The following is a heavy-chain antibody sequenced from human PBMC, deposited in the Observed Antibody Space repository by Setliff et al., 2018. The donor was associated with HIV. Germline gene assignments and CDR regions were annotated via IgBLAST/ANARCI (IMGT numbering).Heavy chain of an antibody. Sequence: SETLSLTCTVSGGSIDGYYWARIRQTPGKGLQWIGYISDSGSTVNNPSLKSRVAISIATPTNQFFLQLTSVTAADTATYYCARAPPPENYSGGFYYFDFWGQGALVTVSS. CDR1: GGSIDGYY. CDR2: ISDSGST. J-gene: IGHJ4*02. CDR3: ARAPPPENYSGGFYYFDF. V-gene: IGHV4-59*01. D-gene: IGHD3-10*01.